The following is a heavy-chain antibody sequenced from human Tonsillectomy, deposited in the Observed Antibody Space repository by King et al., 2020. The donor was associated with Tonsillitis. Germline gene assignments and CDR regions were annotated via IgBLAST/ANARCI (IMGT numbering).Heavy chain of an antibody. CDR1: GFTFGDYD. D-gene: IGHD3-3*01. CDR3: TRGGDVLRFLEWFESXDY. CDR2: IRSAPYGGTT. Sequence: VQLVESGGGLVQPGRSLRLSCTASGFTFGDYDMSWFRRAPGKGLEWVGFIRSAPYGGTTEYAASVKGRFTISRDDSKSIAYLQMNSLKTEDTAVYSCTRGGDVLRFLEWFESXDYXGQGTLVTVSS. V-gene: IGHV3-49*03. J-gene: IGHJ4*02.